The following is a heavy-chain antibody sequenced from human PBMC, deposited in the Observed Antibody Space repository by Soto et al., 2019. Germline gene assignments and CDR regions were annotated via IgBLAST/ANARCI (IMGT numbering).Heavy chain of an antibody. D-gene: IGHD3-22*01. CDR3: ARDAYYYDTSGYYLHDN. CDR1: GGSISNYY. J-gene: IGHJ4*02. CDR2: IYTSGDT. V-gene: IGHV4-4*07. Sequence: SETLSLTCTVSGGSISNYYWSWIRQPAGKGLEWIGRIYTSGDTYYNPALNSRVAMSVDTSKNQFSLRLSSVTAADTAVYYCARDAYYYDTSGYYLHDNWGQGTLVTVSS.